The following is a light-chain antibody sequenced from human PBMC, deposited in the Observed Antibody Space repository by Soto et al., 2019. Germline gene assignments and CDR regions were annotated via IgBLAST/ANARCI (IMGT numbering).Light chain of an antibody. Sequence: QSVLTQPPSVSGAPGQRVTVSCTGSSSNIGSGYDVHWYQQLPGTAPKLLIYGNINRPSEVPDRFSGSKSGTSASLAITGLQAEDGADYYCQSYDTGLIGYVFGTGTKVTVL. CDR2: GNI. V-gene: IGLV1-40*01. CDR1: SSNIGSGYD. CDR3: QSYDTGLIGYV. J-gene: IGLJ1*01.